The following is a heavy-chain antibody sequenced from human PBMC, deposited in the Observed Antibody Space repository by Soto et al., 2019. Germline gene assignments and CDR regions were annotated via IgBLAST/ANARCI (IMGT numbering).Heavy chain of an antibody. D-gene: IGHD3-16*01. CDR1: GSTFSNYG. J-gene: IGHJ4*02. CDR2: IWYDGSNK. V-gene: IGHV3-33*01. CDR3: ARDGGSHGPSYFAS. Sequence: VQLVESGGGVVQPGRSLRLSCAASGSTFSNYGMHWVRQAPGKGPEWVAVIWYDGSNKYYGESVKGRFSISRDNSKNTLYLDINRLRPEDTAVYYCARDGGSHGPSYFASWGQGSLVIVSS.